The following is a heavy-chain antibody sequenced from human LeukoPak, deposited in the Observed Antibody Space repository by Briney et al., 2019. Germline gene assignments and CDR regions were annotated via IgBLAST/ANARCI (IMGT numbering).Heavy chain of an antibody. Sequence: SVKVSCKASGGTFSSYAISWVRQAPGQGLEWMGRIIPIFGTANYAQKFQGRVTITADESTSTAYMELSSLRSEDTAVYYCARDRNYNCGGDCYTFDYWGQGTLVTVSS. CDR3: ARDRNYNCGGDCYTFDY. CDR2: IIPIFGTA. J-gene: IGHJ4*02. CDR1: GGTFSSYA. D-gene: IGHD2-21*01. V-gene: IGHV1-69*13.